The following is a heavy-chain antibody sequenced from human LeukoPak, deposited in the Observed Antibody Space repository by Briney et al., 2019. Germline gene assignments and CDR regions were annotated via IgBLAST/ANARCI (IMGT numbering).Heavy chain of an antibody. CDR3: ARALVVVAASWFDP. V-gene: IGHV3-30*03. Sequence: GGSLRLSCAASGFSFDDYGMSWVRQVSGKGLEWVAVISYDGSNKYCADSVKGRFTISRDNAKNSLYLQMNSLRAEDTAVYYCARALVVVAASWFDPWGQGTLVTVSS. CDR1: GFSFDDYG. D-gene: IGHD2-15*01. CDR2: ISYDGSNK. J-gene: IGHJ5*02.